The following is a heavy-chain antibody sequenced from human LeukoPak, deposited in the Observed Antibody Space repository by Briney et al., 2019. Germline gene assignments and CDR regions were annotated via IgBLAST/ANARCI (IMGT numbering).Heavy chain of an antibody. CDR1: GGTFSSYA. J-gene: IGHJ3*02. D-gene: IGHD4-17*01. V-gene: IGHV1-69*01. CDR2: IIPIFGTA. Sequence: SVKVSCKASGGTFSSYAISWVQQAPGQGLEWMGGIIPIFGTANYAQKFQGRVTITADESTSTAYMELSSLRSEDTAVYYCAREDGDYYGSENSDAFDIWGQGTMVTVSS. CDR3: AREDGDYYGSENSDAFDI.